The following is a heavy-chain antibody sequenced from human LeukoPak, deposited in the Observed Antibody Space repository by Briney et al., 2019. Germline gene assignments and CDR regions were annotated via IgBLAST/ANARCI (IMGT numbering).Heavy chain of an antibody. V-gene: IGHV3-23*01. D-gene: IGHD1-1*01. Sequence: GGSLRLSCEGSGFSFSNYVMNWVRQAPGKGLEWVSGVSGRGSSTYYADSVKGRFTISRDNSKNTVYLQMKSLRAEDTAIYFCAKYTTPYYLDYWGQGILVTVSP. CDR3: AKYTTPYYLDY. CDR2: VSGRGSST. J-gene: IGHJ4*02. CDR1: GFSFSNYV.